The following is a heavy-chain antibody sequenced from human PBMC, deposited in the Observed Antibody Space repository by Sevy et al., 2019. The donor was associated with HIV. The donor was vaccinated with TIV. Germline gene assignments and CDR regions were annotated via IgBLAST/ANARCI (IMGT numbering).Heavy chain of an antibody. CDR1: GGSFSGYY. J-gene: IGHJ4*02. CDR3: AREGTTGYSSSWYVY. V-gene: IGHV4-34*01. D-gene: IGHD6-13*01. CDR2: INHSGST. Sequence: SLTCAVYGGSFSGYYWSWIRQPPGKGLEWIGEINHSGSTNYNPSLKSRVTISVDTSKNQFSLKLSSVTAADTAVYYCAREGTTGYSSSWYVYWGQGTLVTVSS.